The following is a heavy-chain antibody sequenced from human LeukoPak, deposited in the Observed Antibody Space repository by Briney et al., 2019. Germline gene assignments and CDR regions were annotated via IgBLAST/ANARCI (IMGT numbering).Heavy chain of an antibody. V-gene: IGHV4-4*07. CDR1: RGSLSDYY. J-gene: IGHJ1*01. D-gene: IGHD3-10*01. Sequence: SETLSLTCTVSRGSLSDYYWSWLRQPAGKGLEYIGRISSSGSTSYDPSLKSRVTMSVDTSRNQFSLRLSSVTAADTALYYCAGDLGGQPHKAFQHWGQGTLVTVSS. CDR2: ISSSGST. CDR3: AGDLGGQPHKAFQH.